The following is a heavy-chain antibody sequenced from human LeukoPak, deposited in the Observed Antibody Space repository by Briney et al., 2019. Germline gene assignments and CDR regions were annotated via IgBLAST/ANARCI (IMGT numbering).Heavy chain of an antibody. CDR3: ARESSGWYVYNWFDP. J-gene: IGHJ5*02. V-gene: IGHV3-74*01. Sequence: PGGSLRLSCAASGFTFSSDWMHWVRQAPGKGLVWVSRINSDGSSTSYADSVKGRFTISGDNAKNTLYLKMNSLRAEDTAVYYCARESSGWYVYNWFDPWGQGTLVTVSS. D-gene: IGHD6-19*01. CDR2: INSDGSST. CDR1: GFTFSSDW.